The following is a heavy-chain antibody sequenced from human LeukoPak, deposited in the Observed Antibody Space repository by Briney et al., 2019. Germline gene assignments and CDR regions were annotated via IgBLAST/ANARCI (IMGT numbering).Heavy chain of an antibody. Sequence: GASVKVSCKASGYTFTDYNMHWVRQAPGQGLEWMGRINPNSGGTKYAQKFQGRVTMTRDTSISTAYMELTRLRSDDTAVYYCARGRGHSYKYYFDYWGQGTLVTVSS. CDR3: ARGRGHSYKYYFDY. CDR2: INPNSGGT. J-gene: IGHJ4*02. V-gene: IGHV1-2*06. D-gene: IGHD5-18*01. CDR1: GYTFTDYN.